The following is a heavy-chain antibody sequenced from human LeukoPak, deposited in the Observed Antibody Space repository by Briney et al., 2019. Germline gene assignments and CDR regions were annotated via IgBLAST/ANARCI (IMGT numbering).Heavy chain of an antibody. CDR3: ARRSVLIPVFDY. Sequence: SETLSLTCTVSGGSISSGGYYWSWIRQHPGKGLEWIGYIYSAGSTNYNPSLRSRVTMSVDTSKNQFSLKLNSVTAADTAVYYCARRSVLIPVFDYWGQGTLVTVSS. CDR2: IYSAGST. V-gene: IGHV4-61*08. J-gene: IGHJ4*02. CDR1: GGSISSGGYY. D-gene: IGHD3-22*01.